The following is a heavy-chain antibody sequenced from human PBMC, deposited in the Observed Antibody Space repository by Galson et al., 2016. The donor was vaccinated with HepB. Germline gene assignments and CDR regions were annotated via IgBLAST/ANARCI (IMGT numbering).Heavy chain of an antibody. D-gene: IGHD3-10*01. CDR3: AGHWSSGSPDY. CDR2: INPTGGST. Sequence: SVKVSCKASGYIFSNYYIHWVRQAPGQGLEWMGRINPTGGSTSYAQRVQGRVTITADESMSTAYMELSSLRSDDTAVSYCAGHWSSGSPDYWGQGTLVTVSS. CDR1: GYIFSNYY. J-gene: IGHJ4*02. V-gene: IGHV1-46*01.